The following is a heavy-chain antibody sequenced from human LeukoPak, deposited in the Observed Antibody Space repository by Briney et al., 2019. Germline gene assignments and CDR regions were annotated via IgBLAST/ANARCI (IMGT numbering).Heavy chain of an antibody. D-gene: IGHD6-6*01. J-gene: IGHJ5*02. CDR2: INHSGGT. CDR1: GGSFIGYD. CDR3: ASLARGGNWFDP. Sequence: SETPSLTCAVYGGSFIGYDWTWIRQPPGKGLEWIGEINHSGGTNYNPSLKSRVTISVDTSKNQFSLKLSSVTAADTAVYYCASLARGGNWFDPWGQGTLVTVSS. V-gene: IGHV4-34*01.